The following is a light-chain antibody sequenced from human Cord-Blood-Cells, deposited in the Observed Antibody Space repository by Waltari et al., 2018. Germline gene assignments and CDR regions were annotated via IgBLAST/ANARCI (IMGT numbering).Light chain of an antibody. CDR3: QQRSNWPPYT. CDR1: QSVSSY. Sequence: EIVLTQSPATLSLSPGERATLSCRASQSVSSYLAWYQQKPGQAPRLLSYDASNRATGIPARFSGSGSGADFTPTISSLEPEDFAVYYCQQRSNWPPYTFGQGTKLEIK. J-gene: IGKJ2*01. V-gene: IGKV3-11*01. CDR2: DAS.